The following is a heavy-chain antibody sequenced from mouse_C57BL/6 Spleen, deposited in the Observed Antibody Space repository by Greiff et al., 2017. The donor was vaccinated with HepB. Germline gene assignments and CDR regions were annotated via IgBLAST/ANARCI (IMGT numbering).Heavy chain of an antibody. CDR1: GYAFSSSW. Sequence: VKLQQSGPELVKPGASVKISCKASGYAFSSSWMNWVKQRPGKGLEWIGRIYPGDGDTNYNGKFKGKATLTADKSSSTAYMQLSSLTSEDSAVYFCARDDYDALAYWGQGTLVTVSA. CDR2: IYPGDGDT. CDR3: ARDDYDALAY. V-gene: IGHV1-82*01. J-gene: IGHJ3*01. D-gene: IGHD2-4*01.